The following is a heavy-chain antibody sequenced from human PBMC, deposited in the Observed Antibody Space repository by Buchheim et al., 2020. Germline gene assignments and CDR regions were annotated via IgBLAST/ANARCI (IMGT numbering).Heavy chain of an antibody. CDR2: IYASGST. J-gene: IGHJ5*02. D-gene: IGHD3-22*01. CDR1: GGSISSGTYY. Sequence: QVQLQESGPGLVKPSQTLSLTCTVSGGSISSGTYYWSWIRQPAGKGLEWIGRIYASGSTNYNPSLKSRVTISVDTSKNQFSLMLTFVTAADTAVYYCARRYYHDSSGGFDPWGQGTL. CDR3: ARRYYHDSSGGFDP. V-gene: IGHV4-61*02.